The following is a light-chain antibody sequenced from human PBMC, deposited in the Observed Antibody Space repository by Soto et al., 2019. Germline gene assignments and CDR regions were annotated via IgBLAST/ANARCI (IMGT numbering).Light chain of an antibody. Sequence: DIQMTQSPSTLSASVGDRVTITCRASQNIGTYLAWYQQKPGRAPNFLIYKASSLESGVPSRFSGSGSGTEFSLTISSLQFDDSAIYYCQQYVSLPITFGQGTRLEI. J-gene: IGKJ5*01. V-gene: IGKV1-5*03. CDR3: QQYVSLPIT. CDR2: KAS. CDR1: QNIGTY.